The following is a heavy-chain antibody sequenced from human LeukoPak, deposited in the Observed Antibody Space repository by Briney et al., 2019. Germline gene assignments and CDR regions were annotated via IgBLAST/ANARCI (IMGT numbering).Heavy chain of an antibody. V-gene: IGHV3-64*01. CDR2: ISSNGGST. CDR1: GLTFSSYA. J-gene: IGHJ4*02. D-gene: IGHD5-18*01. Sequence: GRSLKLSCAASGLTFSSYAMHWGRQAPGKGLEYVSTISSNGGSTYYANSVKGRFTISRDNSKNTLYLQMGSLRAEDMAVYYCARVDSNGYYFFDYWGQGTLVTVSS. CDR3: ARVDSNGYYFFDY.